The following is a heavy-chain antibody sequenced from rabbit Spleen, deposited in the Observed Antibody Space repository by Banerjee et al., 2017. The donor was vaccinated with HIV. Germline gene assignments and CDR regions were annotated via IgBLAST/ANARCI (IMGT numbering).Heavy chain of an antibody. Sequence: QSLEESGGDLVKPGASLTLTCTASGVSFTGDSFSGDSYMCWVRQAPGKGLEWIVCIDSGSSGFTYFASWAKGRFTISKTSSTTVTLQMTSLTAADTATYFCARDTGSSFSSYGMDLWGQGTLVT. V-gene: IGHV1S40*01. CDR1: GVSFTGDSFSGDSY. J-gene: IGHJ6*01. CDR2: IDSGSSGFT. D-gene: IGHD8-1*01. CDR3: ARDTGSSFSSYGMDL.